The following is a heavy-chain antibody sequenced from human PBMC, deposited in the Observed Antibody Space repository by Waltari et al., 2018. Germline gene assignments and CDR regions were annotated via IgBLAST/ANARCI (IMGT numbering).Heavy chain of an antibody. J-gene: IGHJ4*02. CDR2: MSGTGGST. CDR3: AKNRGYCSGGSCYYEY. V-gene: IGHV3-23*01. D-gene: IGHD2-15*01. Sequence: EVQLLDSGGGLVQPGGSLRLSCAASGFTFNNYALSWVRQAPGTGLEWVSTMSGTGGSTYCADSVKGRFTISRDNSKNTLYLQRKSLRAEDTAVYYCAKNRGYCSGGSCYYEYWGQGTLITVSS. CDR1: GFTFNNYA.